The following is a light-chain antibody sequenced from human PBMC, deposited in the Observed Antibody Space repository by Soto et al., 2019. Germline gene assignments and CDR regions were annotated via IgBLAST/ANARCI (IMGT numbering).Light chain of an antibody. CDR2: DVS. J-gene: IGLJ1*01. CDR3: SSYTSSSSYV. CDR1: SSDVGTYNS. Sequence: QSALTQPASVSGSPGQSITISCTGTSSDVGTYNSVSWYQQYPGKAPKLMIHDVSNRPSGVSNRFSGSKSGNTASLTISGLPAEDEADYYCSSYTSSSSYVFGSGTKLTVL. V-gene: IGLV2-14*01.